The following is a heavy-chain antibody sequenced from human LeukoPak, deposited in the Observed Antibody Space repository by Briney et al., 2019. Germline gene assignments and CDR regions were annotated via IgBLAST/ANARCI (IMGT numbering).Heavy chain of an antibody. V-gene: IGHV3-30*03. CDR2: ISYDGSNK. D-gene: IGHD3-22*01. J-gene: IGHJ3*02. CDR1: GFTFSSYG. Sequence: PGRSLRLSCAASGFTFSSYGMHWVRQAPGKGLEWVAVISYDGSNKYYADSVKGRFTISRDNSKNTLYLQMNSLRAEDTAVYYCARDEVLITMIVGDAFDIWGQGTMVTVSS. CDR3: ARDEVLITMIVGDAFDI.